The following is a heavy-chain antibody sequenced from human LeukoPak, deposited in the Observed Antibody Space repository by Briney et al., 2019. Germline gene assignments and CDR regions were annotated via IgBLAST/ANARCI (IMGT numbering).Heavy chain of an antibody. CDR3: AKDFGIAVADTFQF. CDR1: GFPLRTYA. J-gene: IGHJ1*01. V-gene: IGHV3-23*01. Sequence: GGSLRLSCAASGFPLRTYAMSWVRQDPGMGLQWVSSISGSGDSTFYADSVKGRFTISRDNSKNTLYLQMNNLRVDDTATYYCAKDFGIAVADTFQFWGQGTLVTVS. D-gene: IGHD6-19*01. CDR2: ISGSGDST.